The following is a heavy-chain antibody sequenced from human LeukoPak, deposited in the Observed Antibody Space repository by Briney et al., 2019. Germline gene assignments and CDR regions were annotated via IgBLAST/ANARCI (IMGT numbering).Heavy chain of an antibody. V-gene: IGHV3-33*01. D-gene: IGHD2/OR15-2a*01. Sequence: ALIWYDGSNKYYADSVKGRLTISRDNSKNTLYLQMNSLRAEDTAVYYCAREGPRGNSQFDYWGQGTLVTVSS. CDR3: AREGPRGNSQFDY. J-gene: IGHJ4*02. CDR2: IWYDGSNK.